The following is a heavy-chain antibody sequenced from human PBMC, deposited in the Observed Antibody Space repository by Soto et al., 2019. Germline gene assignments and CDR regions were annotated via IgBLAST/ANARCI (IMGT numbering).Heavy chain of an antibody. J-gene: IGHJ4*02. Sequence: KTSETLSLTCNFSGDPMISHYWTWSRQPAGKGLEWIVRIFTRGSTTYHPSLKSRVTMSIDTSKNQFSLKLPSVTAADTAVYYCAREAVVRGVSFDSWGQGILVTVSS. CDR1: GDPMISHY. CDR2: IFTRGST. D-gene: IGHD3-10*01. V-gene: IGHV4-4*07. CDR3: AREAVVRGVSFDS.